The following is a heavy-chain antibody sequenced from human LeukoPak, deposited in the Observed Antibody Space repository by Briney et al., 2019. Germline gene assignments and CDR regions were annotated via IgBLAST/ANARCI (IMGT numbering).Heavy chain of an antibody. CDR2: IYYSGST. J-gene: IGHJ3*02. Sequence: SETLSLTCTVSGGSISSSSYYWGWIRQPPGKGLEWIGSIYYSGSTYYNPSLKSRVTISVGTSKNQFSLKLSSVTAADTAVYYCARDPLDSRGNSHDAFDIWGQGTMVTVSS. V-gene: IGHV4-39*07. D-gene: IGHD6-13*01. CDR3: ARDPLDSRGNSHDAFDI. CDR1: GGSISSSSYY.